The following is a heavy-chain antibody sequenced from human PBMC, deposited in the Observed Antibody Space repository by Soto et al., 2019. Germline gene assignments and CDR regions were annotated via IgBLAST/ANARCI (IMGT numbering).Heavy chain of an antibody. D-gene: IGHD2-2*02. CDR1: GGSFSGYY. J-gene: IGHJ5*02. V-gene: IGHV4-34*01. CDR2: INHSGST. Sequence: QVQLQQWGAGLLKPSETLSLTCAVYGGSFSGYYWSWIRQPPGKGLEWIGEINHSGSTNYNPSLKSRVTISVDTPKNQFSLKLSSVTAADTAVYYGARGRLQLLYVTGTNWFDPWGQGTLVTVSS. CDR3: ARGRLQLLYVTGTNWFDP.